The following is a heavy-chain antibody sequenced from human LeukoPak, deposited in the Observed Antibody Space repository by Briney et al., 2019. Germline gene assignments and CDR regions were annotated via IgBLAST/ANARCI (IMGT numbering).Heavy chain of an antibody. Sequence: PSETLSLTCTVSGGSISSYYWSWIRQPAGKGLEWIGRIHTSGSTNYNPSLKSRVTMSVDTSKNQFSLKLSSVTAADTAVYYCARESPYNWNYYYYYYYGMDVWGQGTTVTVSS. J-gene: IGHJ6*02. D-gene: IGHD1-7*01. CDR2: IHTSGST. V-gene: IGHV4-4*07. CDR1: GGSISSYY. CDR3: ARESPYNWNYYYYYYYGMDV.